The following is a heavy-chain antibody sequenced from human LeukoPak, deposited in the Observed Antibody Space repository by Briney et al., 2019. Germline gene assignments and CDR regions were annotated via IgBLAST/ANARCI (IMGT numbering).Heavy chain of an antibody. CDR2: ISGRGDAT. D-gene: IGHD1-26*01. V-gene: IGHV3-23*01. Sequence: GRSLRLSCAASGFTFDDYAMHWVRQAPGKGLEWVSAISGRGDATYYAESVKGRFTISRDNSKNTLYVQMNSLRAEDTALYYCAKAPPDKWEYYYGMDVWGKGTMVTVSS. CDR3: AKAPPDKWEYYYGMDV. J-gene: IGHJ6*04. CDR1: GFTFDDYA.